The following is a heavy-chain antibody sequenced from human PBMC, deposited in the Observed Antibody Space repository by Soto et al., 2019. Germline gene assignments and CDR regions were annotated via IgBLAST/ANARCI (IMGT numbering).Heavy chain of an antibody. CDR2: IYYSGST. CDR1: GGSISSSSYY. J-gene: IGHJ4*02. V-gene: IGHV4-39*01. Sequence: KTSETLSLTCTVSGGSISSSSYYWGWIRQPPGKGLEWIGSIYYSGSTYYNPSLKSRVTISVDTSKNQFSLKLSSVTAADTAVYYCAMTGTPHYWGQGTLVTVSS. D-gene: IGHD1-7*01. CDR3: AMTGTPHY.